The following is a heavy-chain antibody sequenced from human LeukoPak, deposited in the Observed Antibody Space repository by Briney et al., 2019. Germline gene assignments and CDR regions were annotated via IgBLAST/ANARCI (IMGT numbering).Heavy chain of an antibody. J-gene: IGHJ3*02. V-gene: IGHV6-1*01. Sequence: SQTLSLTCAISGDSVSSNSAAWNCIRQSPSRGREWLGRTYYRSKWYNDYAVSVKRRITTNPDTSKNQFSLQLNSVTPEDTAVYYCARALGRKAFDIWGQGTMVTVSS. CDR3: ARALGRKAFDI. CDR2: TYYRSKWYN. D-gene: IGHD7-27*01. CDR1: GDSVSSNSAA.